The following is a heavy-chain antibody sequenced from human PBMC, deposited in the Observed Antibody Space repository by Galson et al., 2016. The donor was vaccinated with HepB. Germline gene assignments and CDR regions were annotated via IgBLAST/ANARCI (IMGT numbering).Heavy chain of an antibody. CDR2: ISSSSSYI. J-gene: IGHJ3*02. Sequence: SLRLSCAGSGFTFSSYSMNWVRQAPGRGLEWVSSISSSSSYIYYADSVKGRFTISRDNAKNSLYLQMNSLRAEDTAVYYCARATHTITYYYDSSGYKVDAFDIWGQGTMVTVSS. V-gene: IGHV3-21*01. CDR1: GFTFSSYS. CDR3: ARATHTITYYYDSSGYKVDAFDI. D-gene: IGHD3-22*01.